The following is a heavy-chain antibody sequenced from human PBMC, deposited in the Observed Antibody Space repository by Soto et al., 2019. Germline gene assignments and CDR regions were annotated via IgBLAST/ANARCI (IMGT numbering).Heavy chain of an antibody. CDR2: IIPIFGTP. V-gene: IGHV1-69*06. CDR1: GGGFNSYS. J-gene: IGHJ5*02. D-gene: IGHD6-25*01. Sequence: QVQLVQSGAEGKKPGSSVKVSCKSSGGGFNSYSISWVRQAPGQGLEWMGVIIPIFGTPTYAQKFQGRVTITADKSTSTAYMEVSRLTSEDTAVYYCARGGPVIIPAATNWFDPWGQGTLVTVSS. CDR3: ARGGPVIIPAATNWFDP.